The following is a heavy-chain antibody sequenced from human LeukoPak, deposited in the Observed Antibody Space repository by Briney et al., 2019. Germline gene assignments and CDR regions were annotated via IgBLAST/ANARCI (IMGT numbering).Heavy chain of an antibody. CDR2: IYYSGST. J-gene: IGHJ4*02. D-gene: IGHD3-22*01. CDR1: GGSISSYY. Sequence: SETLSLTCTVSGGSISSYYWSWIRQPPGKGLEWIGYIYYSGSTNYNPSLKSRVTISVDTSKNQFSLKLSSVSAADTAVYYCARRLYYYDSTFDYWGQGTLVTVSS. V-gene: IGHV4-59*01. CDR3: ARRLYYYDSTFDY.